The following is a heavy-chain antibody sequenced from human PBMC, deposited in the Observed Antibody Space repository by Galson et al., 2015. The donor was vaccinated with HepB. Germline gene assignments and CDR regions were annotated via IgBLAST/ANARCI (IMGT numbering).Heavy chain of an antibody. J-gene: IGHJ6*02. D-gene: IGHD3-10*01. CDR2: ISGSAAMT. V-gene: IGHV3-23*01. CDR3: AKFQGNRSPYDMDV. CDR1: GFTFSSYA. Sequence: SLRLSCAASGFTFSSYATSWVRQAPGKGLECVSSISGSAAMTYYVDSVKGRFTISRDNSKKMLYLQMNSLRAEDTAVYYCAKFQGNRSPYDMDVWGQGTTVTVSS.